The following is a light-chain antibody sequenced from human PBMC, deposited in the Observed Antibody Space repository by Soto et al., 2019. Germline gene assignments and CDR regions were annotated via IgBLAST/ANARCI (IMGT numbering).Light chain of an antibody. CDR3: QQLKSSPFT. J-gene: IGKJ3*01. CDR1: QGISSY. CDR2: AAS. Sequence: IQLTQSPSSLSASVGDRVTIACRASQGISSYLAWYQQKPGKAPQLLIYAASTLQGGVPSRFSGSGSGTDFTLTISSLQPEDFVTYYCQQLKSSPFTFGPGTKVDIK. V-gene: IGKV1-9*01.